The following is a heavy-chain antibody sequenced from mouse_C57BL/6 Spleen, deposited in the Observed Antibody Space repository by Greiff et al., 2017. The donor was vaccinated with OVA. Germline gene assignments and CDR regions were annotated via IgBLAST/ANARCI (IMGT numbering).Heavy chain of an antibody. CDR2: SRNKANDYTT. CDR3: ARDAGDYDWGYAMDY. Sequence: EVKLVESGGGLVQSGRSLRLSCATSGFTFSDFYMEWVRQAPGKGLEWIAASRNKANDYTTEYSASVKGRFIVSRDTSPSILYLQMNALRDEDTAIYYCARDAGDYDWGYAMDYWGQGTSVTVSS. J-gene: IGHJ4*01. V-gene: IGHV7-1*01. D-gene: IGHD2-4*01. CDR1: GFTFSDFY.